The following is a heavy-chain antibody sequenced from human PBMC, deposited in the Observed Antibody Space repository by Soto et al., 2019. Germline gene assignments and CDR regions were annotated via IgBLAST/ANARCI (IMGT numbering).Heavy chain of an antibody. D-gene: IGHD6-6*01. CDR3: ARDRPTSSIRARDYYYAMDV. CDR2: ISSYNGNT. J-gene: IGHJ6*02. V-gene: IGHV1-18*01. Sequence: QVQLVQSGAEVKKPGASVKVSCKASGYTFITYGISWVRQAPGQGLEWMGWISSYNGNTNYAQKLQCRVTRTKDTSTTTAYMELRSLRSDDTAVYYCARDRPTSSIRARDYYYAMDVWGQGTTVTVSS. CDR1: GYTFITYG.